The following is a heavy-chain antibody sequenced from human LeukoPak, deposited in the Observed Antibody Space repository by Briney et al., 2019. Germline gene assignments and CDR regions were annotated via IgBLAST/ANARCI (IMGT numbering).Heavy chain of an antibody. CDR1: GYSISSGYY. CDR2: IYHSGST. Sequence: PSETLSLTCTVSGYSISSGYYWGWIRQPPGKGLEWIGSIYHSGSTYYNPSLKSRVTISVDTSKNQFSLKLSSVTAADTAVYYCARSGSSSWYASWFDPWGQGTLVTVSS. J-gene: IGHJ5*02. D-gene: IGHD6-13*01. V-gene: IGHV4-38-2*02. CDR3: ARSGSSSWYASWFDP.